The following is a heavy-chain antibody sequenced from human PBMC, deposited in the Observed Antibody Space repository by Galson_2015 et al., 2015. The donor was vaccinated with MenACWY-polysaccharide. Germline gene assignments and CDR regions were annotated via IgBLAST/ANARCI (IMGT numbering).Heavy chain of an antibody. CDR3: TKAGAKYCSGSSCHFNWFDP. Sequence: SLRLSCAASGFSFNTYWMHWVRHAPGKGLVGVSRINADGSATGYADSVRGRFTISRDNAKNTLYLEMNSLRAEDTAVYYCTKAGAKYCSGSSCHFNWFDPWGQGTLVTVSS. V-gene: IGHV3-74*01. CDR1: GFSFNTYW. J-gene: IGHJ5*02. D-gene: IGHD2-15*01. CDR2: INADGSAT.